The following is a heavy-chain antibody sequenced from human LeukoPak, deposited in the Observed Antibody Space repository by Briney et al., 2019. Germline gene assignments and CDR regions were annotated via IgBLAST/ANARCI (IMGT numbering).Heavy chain of an antibody. CDR3: ARRHKGRRFDP. V-gene: IGHV4-34*01. CDR1: GGSFSVYY. CDR2: ISHSGST. Sequence: PSETLSLTCAVYGGSFSVYYWSWIRQPPGKGLEWIGEISHSGSTNYNPSLKSRVSISVDTSKNQCYLMLSSVTDADTAVYYCARRHKGRRFDPWGKGTMVIVSA. D-gene: IGHD2-15*01. J-gene: IGHJ5*02.